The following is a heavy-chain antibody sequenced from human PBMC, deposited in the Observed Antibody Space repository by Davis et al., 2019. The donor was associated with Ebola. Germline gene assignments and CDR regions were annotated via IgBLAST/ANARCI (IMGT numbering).Heavy chain of an antibody. Sequence: AASVKVSCKASGYTFTSYGITWVRQAPGQGLEWMGWINPHNGNTNYAQNVQGRVTMTTDTSTSTAYMEVGSLRSEDTAVYYCARDLGDYGIDVWGKGTTVTVSS. CDR1: GYTFTSYG. V-gene: IGHV1-18*04. CDR2: INPHNGNT. J-gene: IGHJ6*04. D-gene: IGHD3-10*01. CDR3: ARDLGDYGIDV.